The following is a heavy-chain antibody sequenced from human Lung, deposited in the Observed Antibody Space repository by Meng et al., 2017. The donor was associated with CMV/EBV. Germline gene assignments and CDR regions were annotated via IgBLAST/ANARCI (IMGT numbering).Heavy chain of an antibody. V-gene: IGHV1-69*10. CDR2: IIPILGIA. D-gene: IGHD6-19*01. J-gene: IGHJ4*02. Sequence: SXXVSXKASGGTFSSYAISWVRQAPGQGLEWIGGIIPILGIANYAQKFQGRVTITADKSTSTAHMELSSLRSEDTAVYYCAREHPFSSGLYYWGQGTLLTVSS. CDR3: AREHPFSSGLYY. CDR1: GGTFSSYA.